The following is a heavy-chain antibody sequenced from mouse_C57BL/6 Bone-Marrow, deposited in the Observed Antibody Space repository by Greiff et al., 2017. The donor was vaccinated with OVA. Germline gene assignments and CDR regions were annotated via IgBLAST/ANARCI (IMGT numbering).Heavy chain of an antibody. CDR3: ARMRRDYYAMDY. V-gene: IGHV5-16*01. CDR2: IHYDGSST. Sequence: DVKLVESEGGLVQPGSSLKLSCKASGFTFSDHYMAWVRQVPAKGLEWVANIHYDGSSTYYLDSLKSRFIISRDNASNSLNLQRSSLKYEDTATYYCARMRRDYYAMDYWGQGTAVTVSS. CDR1: GFTFSDHY. J-gene: IGHJ4*01.